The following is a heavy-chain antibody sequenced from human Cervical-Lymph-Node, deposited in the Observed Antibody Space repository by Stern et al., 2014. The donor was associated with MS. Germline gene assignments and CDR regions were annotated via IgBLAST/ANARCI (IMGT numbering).Heavy chain of an antibody. CDR2: INPSGGST. V-gene: IGHV1-46*01. CDR1: GYAFTSNY. CDR3: AREDIVVVGAATYPGGYFDY. J-gene: IGHJ4*02. D-gene: IGHD2-15*01. Sequence: QVQLVQSGAEVKKPGASVRVSCKASGYAFTSNYIHWVRQAPGQGLEWMGIINPSGGSTTYAQKFQGRVTMTRDTPTSTIYMELSSLRSEDTAVYYCAREDIVVVGAATYPGGYFDYWGQGTLVTVSS.